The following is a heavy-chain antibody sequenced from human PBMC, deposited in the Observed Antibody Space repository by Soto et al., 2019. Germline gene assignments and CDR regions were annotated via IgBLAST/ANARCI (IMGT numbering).Heavy chain of an antibody. D-gene: IGHD1-26*01. CDR2: ISAYNGNT. V-gene: IGHV1-18*01. CDR1: GYTFTSYG. J-gene: IGHJ5*02. CDR3: ARASGSSYWFDP. Sequence: QVQLVQSGAEVKKPGASVKVSCKASGYTFTSYGISWVRQARGQGLEWMGWISAYNGNTNYAQKLQGRVTMTTDTSTSTATMEPRSLRSDDTAVYYCARASGSSYWFDPWGQGTLVTVSS.